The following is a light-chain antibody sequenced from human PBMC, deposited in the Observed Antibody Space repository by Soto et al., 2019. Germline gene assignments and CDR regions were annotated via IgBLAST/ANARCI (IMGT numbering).Light chain of an antibody. CDR2: EGS. Sequence: QSALTQPASVSGSPGQSITISCTGTSSDVGSYNLVSWYRQHPGKAPKLMIYEGSKRPSGVSNRFSGSKSGYTASLTISGLQAEDEADYYCCSYAGSSTFYVFGTGTKVTVL. J-gene: IGLJ1*01. V-gene: IGLV2-23*01. CDR1: SSDVGSYNL. CDR3: CSYAGSSTFYV.